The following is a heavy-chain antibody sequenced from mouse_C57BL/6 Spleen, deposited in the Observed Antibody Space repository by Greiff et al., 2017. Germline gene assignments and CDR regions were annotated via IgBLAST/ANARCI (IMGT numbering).Heavy chain of an antibody. V-gene: IGHV1-9*01. D-gene: IGHD4-1*01. CDR1: GYTFTGYW. J-gene: IGHJ2*01. CDR2: LFPGRGST. Sequence: QVQLQQSGAELMKPGASVKLSCKAPGYTFTGYWIEWVKQRPGHGLEWIGELFPGRGSTNYNEKFKGKATFTADTASNTAYMQLSSLTTEDSAIYYCARKFVTGYFDYWGQGTTRTVAS. CDR3: ARKFVTGYFDY.